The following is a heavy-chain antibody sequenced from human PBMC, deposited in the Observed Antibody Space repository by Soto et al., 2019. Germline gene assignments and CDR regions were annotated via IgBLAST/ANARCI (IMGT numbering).Heavy chain of an antibody. V-gene: IGHV4-4*02. Sequence: SETLSLTCAVSGGSISSRYWWSWVRQPPGKGLEWIGEIYHTGSTNYNPSLKSRVVMSIDKSKNQFSLKLSSVTAADTAVYYCASMYGDYVSYWGQGTLVTVSS. D-gene: IGHD4-17*01. CDR3: ASMYGDYVSY. CDR2: IYHTGST. CDR1: GGSISSRYW. J-gene: IGHJ4*02.